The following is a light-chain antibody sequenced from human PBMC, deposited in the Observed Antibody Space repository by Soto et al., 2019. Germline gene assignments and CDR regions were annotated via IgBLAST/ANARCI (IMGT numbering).Light chain of an antibody. J-gene: IGKJ2*01. CDR2: AAS. Sequence: DIQMTQSPSSLSAFIGDRVTITCRTSHNISSHLNWYHQKPGKAPNLLIFAASSLQSGVPSAFIASRSCTDFTLTTTSLQPYDFATYYCQQSFSIPYTFGQGTKLQIK. V-gene: IGKV1-39*01. CDR3: QQSFSIPYT. CDR1: HNISSH.